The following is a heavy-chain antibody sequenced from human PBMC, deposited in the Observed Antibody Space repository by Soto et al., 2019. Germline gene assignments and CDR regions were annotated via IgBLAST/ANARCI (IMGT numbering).Heavy chain of an antibody. D-gene: IGHD2-2*01. J-gene: IGHJ4*02. CDR1: GYTFTSYA. CDR2: INAGNGNT. Sequence: QVQLVQSGAEVKKPGASVKVSCKASGYTFTSYAMHWVRQAPGQRLEWMGWINAGNGNTKYSQKFQGRVTITRDTSASTAYMELSSLRSEDTAVYYCARGVIGKGGYQLLVPDYWGQGTLVTVSS. CDR3: ARGVIGKGGYQLLVPDY. V-gene: IGHV1-3*01.